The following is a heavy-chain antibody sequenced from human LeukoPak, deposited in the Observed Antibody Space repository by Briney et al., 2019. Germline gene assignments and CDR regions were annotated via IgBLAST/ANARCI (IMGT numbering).Heavy chain of an antibody. CDR1: GGSISSTNYY. CDR2: MYYSGST. J-gene: IGHJ2*01. CDR3: ARLRNSVHGWYWYFDL. D-gene: IGHD4-23*01. Sequence: SETLSLTCTVSGGSISSTNYYWGWIRQPPGKGLEWIGSMYYSGSTYYNPSLQSRVTISIDTSKNQFSLKLNSVTAADTAVYYCARLRNSVHGWYWYFDLWGRGTLVTVSS. V-gene: IGHV4-39*07.